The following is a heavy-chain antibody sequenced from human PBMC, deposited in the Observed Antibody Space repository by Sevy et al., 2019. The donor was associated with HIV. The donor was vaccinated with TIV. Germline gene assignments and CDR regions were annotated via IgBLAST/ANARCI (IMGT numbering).Heavy chain of an antibody. Sequence: GGSLRLSCAASGFTFSGYWMHWVRQAPGKGLEWVANINEDGTTKYYVDSVKGRFTISRANAKKSLFLQMNNLRVDDTAIYYCARAIGAAAAYWGQGTLVTVSS. CDR2: INEDGTTK. J-gene: IGHJ4*02. V-gene: IGHV3-7*03. CDR3: ARAIGAAAAY. CDR1: GFTFSGYW. D-gene: IGHD2-2*01.